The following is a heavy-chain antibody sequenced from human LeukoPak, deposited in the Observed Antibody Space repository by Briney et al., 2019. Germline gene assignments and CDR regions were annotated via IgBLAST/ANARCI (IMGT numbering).Heavy chain of an antibody. CDR2: IYYSGST. CDR1: GGSISSYY. J-gene: IGHJ4*02. V-gene: IGHV4-59*01. CDR3: ARDFEGGHDY. D-gene: IGHD3-9*01. Sequence: PSETLSLTCTVSGGSISSYYWSWIRQPPGKGLEWIGYIYYSGSTNYNPSLKSRVTISVDTSKNQFSLKLSSVTAADTAVYCCARDFEGGHDYWGQGTLVTVSS.